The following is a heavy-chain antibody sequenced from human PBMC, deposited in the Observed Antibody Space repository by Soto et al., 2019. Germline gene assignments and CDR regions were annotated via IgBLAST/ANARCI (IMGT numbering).Heavy chain of an antibody. Sequence: PSETLSLTCAVSGVSISSGNWWTWVRQSPQRGLEYIGEIFHDGTANYYPSFEIRVAISVDTSQNQFSLKLTSVTAADRAIYLFARLVYDNRLNDMYFDFLVQGSLDTVS. CDR3: ARLVYDNRLNDMYFDF. CDR2: IFHDGTA. CDR1: GVSISSGNW. V-gene: IGHV4-4*02. J-gene: IGHJ4*02. D-gene: IGHD3-22*01.